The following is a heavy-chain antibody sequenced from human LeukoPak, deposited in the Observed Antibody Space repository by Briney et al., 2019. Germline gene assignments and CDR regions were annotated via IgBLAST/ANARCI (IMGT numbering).Heavy chain of an antibody. CDR1: GYTFTGYY. CDR3: ARDRYVDTAMVVGMDV. J-gene: IGHJ6*02. Sequence: ASVKVSCKASGYTFTGYYMHWVRLAPGQGLEWMGWINPNSGGTNYAQKFQGRVTMTRDTSISTAYMELSRLRSDDTAVYYCARDRYVDTAMVVGMDVWGQGTTVTVSS. CDR2: INPNSGGT. D-gene: IGHD5-18*01. V-gene: IGHV1-2*02.